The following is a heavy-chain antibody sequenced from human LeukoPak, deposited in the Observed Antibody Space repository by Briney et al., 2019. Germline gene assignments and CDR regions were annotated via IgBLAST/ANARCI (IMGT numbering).Heavy chain of an antibody. CDR1: GFNFSNYW. V-gene: IGHV3-7*01. J-gene: IGHJ5*02. Sequence: GGCLRLSCAASGFNFSNYWMSWVRQAPGKRLEWVATIKADGSEKYYVDSVKGRFTISRDNAKNSLSLQMNSLRAEDTAMYYCARGGYNYNPWGQGTLVTVSS. CDR2: IKADGSEK. CDR3: ARGGYNYNP. D-gene: IGHD5-18*01.